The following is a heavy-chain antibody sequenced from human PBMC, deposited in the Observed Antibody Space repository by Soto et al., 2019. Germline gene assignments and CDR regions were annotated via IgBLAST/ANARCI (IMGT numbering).Heavy chain of an antibody. Sequence: SETLSLTCTISGGSISVCYWSWVRQPPGHELEWIGYIYASGSPHYNPSLRSRVTISADTSKNQISLKLTSPTAADTAVYYCARGVGSSPPRYWGRGTLVTVSS. CDR3: ARGVGSSPPRY. CDR2: IYASGSP. J-gene: IGHJ4*02. CDR1: GGSISVCY. D-gene: IGHD1-26*01. V-gene: IGHV4-59*01.